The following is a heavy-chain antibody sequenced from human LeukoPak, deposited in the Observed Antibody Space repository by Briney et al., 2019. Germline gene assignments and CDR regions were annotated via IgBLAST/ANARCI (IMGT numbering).Heavy chain of an antibody. CDR3: ARGCTSGRFLEWVKRYYFDY. V-gene: IGHV1-8*01. Sequence: ASVTVSCKASGYTFTSYDINWVRQAPGQGLEWMGWMNPNSGNTGYAQKFQGRVTMTRYTSISTAYMELSSLRSEDTAVYYCARGCTSGRFLEWVKRYYFDYWGQGTLVTVSS. J-gene: IGHJ4*02. CDR1: GYTFTSYD. CDR2: MNPNSGNT. D-gene: IGHD3-3*01.